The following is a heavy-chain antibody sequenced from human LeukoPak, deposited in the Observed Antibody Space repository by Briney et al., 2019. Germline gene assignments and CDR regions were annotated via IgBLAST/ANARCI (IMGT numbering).Heavy chain of an antibody. CDR1: RSSMSGYY. V-gene: IGHV4-59*01. J-gene: IGHJ4*02. CDR3: ARGSVTPDAGY. Sequence: SETLSLTCTVSRSSMSGYYWSWIRQPPGKGLEWIGYTFDSETTDYNPSLKSQVIISVDTSKNQVSLKLNSVTAADTAIYYCARGSVTPDAGYWGPGTLVTVSS. D-gene: IGHD4-17*01. CDR2: TFDSETT.